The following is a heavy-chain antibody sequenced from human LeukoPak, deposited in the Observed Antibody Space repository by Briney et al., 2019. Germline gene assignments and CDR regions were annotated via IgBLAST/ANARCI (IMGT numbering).Heavy chain of an antibody. CDR2: ISAYNGNT. Sequence: ASVKVSCKASGYTFTSYGISWVRQAPEQGLEWMGWISAYNGNTNYAQKLQGRVTMTTDTSTSTAYMELRSLRSDDTAVYYCARDYVAARPKYYYYGMDVWGQGTTVTVSS. CDR1: GYTFTSYG. V-gene: IGHV1-18*01. CDR3: ARDYVAARPKYYYYGMDV. J-gene: IGHJ6*02. D-gene: IGHD6-6*01.